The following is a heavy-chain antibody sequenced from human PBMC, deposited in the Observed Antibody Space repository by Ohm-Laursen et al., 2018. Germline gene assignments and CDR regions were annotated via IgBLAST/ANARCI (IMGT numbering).Heavy chain of an antibody. V-gene: IGHV2-5*01. CDR2: IYWNDHE. CDR3: ARISLSSGYYVSD. Sequence: TQTLTLTFTFSGFSLRTSAVGVAWIRQPPGKAPEVLALIYWNDHERYSPSLKNRLTISKDTSKNQVVLTMTNMDPVDTATYYCARISLSSGYYVSDWGQGTLVTVSS. D-gene: IGHD3-22*01. CDR1: GFSLRTSAVG. J-gene: IGHJ4*02.